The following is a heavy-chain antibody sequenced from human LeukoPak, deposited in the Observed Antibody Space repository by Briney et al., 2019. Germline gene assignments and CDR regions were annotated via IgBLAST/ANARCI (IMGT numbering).Heavy chain of an antibody. CDR3: AIHPSSGSDY. CDR2: IYHSGST. V-gene: IGHV4-30-2*01. J-gene: IGHJ4*02. D-gene: IGHD6-19*01. Sequence: PSETLSLTCTVSGGSISSGGYYWSWIRQPPGKGLEWIGYIYHSGSTNYNPSLKSRVTISVDTSKNQFSLKLSSVTAADTAVYYCAIHPSSGSDYWGQGTLVTVSS. CDR1: GGSISSGGYY.